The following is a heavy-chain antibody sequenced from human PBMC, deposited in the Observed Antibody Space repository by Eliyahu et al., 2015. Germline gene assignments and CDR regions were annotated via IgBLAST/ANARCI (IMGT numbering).Heavy chain of an antibody. D-gene: IGHD3-16*01. Sequence: ASGFTFRNYAMSWVRQAPGKGLEWVSGISGSGSGTYYADSVKGRFTISRDNSKNTLYLQMNSLRADDTAVYYCAKSAFGATYYYYYRMDVWGQGTTVTVSS. V-gene: IGHV3-23*01. CDR2: ISGSGSGT. J-gene: IGHJ6*01. CDR1: GFTFRNYA. CDR3: AKSAFGATYYYYYRMDV.